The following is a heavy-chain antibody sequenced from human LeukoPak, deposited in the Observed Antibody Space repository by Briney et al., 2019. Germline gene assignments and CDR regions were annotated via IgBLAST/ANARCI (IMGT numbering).Heavy chain of an antibody. CDR3: ARGRYSYGYGYYYYMDV. CDR1: GYTSTSYD. CDR2: MNPNSGNT. Sequence: ASVKVSCKASGYTSTSYDINWVRQATGQGLEWMGWMNPNSGNTGYAQKFQGRVTITRNTSISTAYMELSSLRSEDTAVYYCARGRYSYGYGYYYYMDVWGKGTTVTVSS. J-gene: IGHJ6*03. D-gene: IGHD5-18*01. V-gene: IGHV1-8*03.